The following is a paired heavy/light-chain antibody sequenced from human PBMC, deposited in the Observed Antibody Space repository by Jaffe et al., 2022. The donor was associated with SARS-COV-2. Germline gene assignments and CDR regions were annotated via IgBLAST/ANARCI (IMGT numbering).Heavy chain of an antibody. CDR1: GNTLTRYP. J-gene: IGHJ4*02. Sequence: QVQLVQSGAEVKTPGASVKVSCKASGNTLTRYPLHWVRQAPGQGLEWMGRISSGNGETEYSQTFQGRVAITRDTSASTAYMELNSLRSEDTAVYYCTRQIGGNLYWGQGTLVTVSS. V-gene: IGHV1-3*04. CDR2: ISSGNGET. D-gene: IGHD1-1*01. CDR3: TRQIGGNLY.
Light chain of an antibody. V-gene: IGLV7-46*01. CDR3: LLSYGHAWV. Sequence: QAVVTQEPSLTVSPGGTVTLTCGSSTGAVTSGHYPYWFQQQPGQAPTTLIYDASSRHPWTPARFSGSLLGGKAALTLSGAQPEDEAVYYCLLSYGHAWVFGGGTKLTVL. J-gene: IGLJ3*02. CDR2: DAS. CDR1: TGAVTSGHY.